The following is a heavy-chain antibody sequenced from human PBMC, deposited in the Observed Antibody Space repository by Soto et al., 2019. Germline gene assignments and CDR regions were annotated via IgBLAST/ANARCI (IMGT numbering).Heavy chain of an antibody. CDR1: EYTFTGYD. V-gene: IGHV1-8*01. CDR2: MNPNSGNT. D-gene: IGHD5-18*01. J-gene: IGHJ5*02. CDR3: ARGRGYSYDHNWFDP. Sequence: ASVKVSCKASEYTFTGYDINWVRQAPGQGLEWMGWMNPNSGNTGYAQKFQGRVTMTRNTSISTAYMELSSLRSGDTAVYYCARGRGYSYDHNWFDPWGQGTLVTVSS.